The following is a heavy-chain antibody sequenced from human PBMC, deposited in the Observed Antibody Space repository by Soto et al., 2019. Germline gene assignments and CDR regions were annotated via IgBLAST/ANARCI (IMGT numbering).Heavy chain of an antibody. V-gene: IGHV1-2*02. CDR2: INPNSGGT. Sequence: ASVKVSCKASGSTFTGYYMHWVRQAPGQGLEWMGWINPNSGGTNYAQKFQGRVTMTRDTSISTAYMELSRLRSDDTAVYYCARDISFGDIVVVPAASCFDYWGQGTLVTVS. J-gene: IGHJ4*02. CDR1: GSTFTGYY. D-gene: IGHD2-2*01. CDR3: ARDISFGDIVVVPAASCFDY.